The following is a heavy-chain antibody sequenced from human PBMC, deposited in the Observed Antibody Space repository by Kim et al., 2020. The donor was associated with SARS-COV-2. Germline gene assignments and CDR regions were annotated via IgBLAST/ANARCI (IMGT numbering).Heavy chain of an antibody. V-gene: IGHV2-5*01. CDR3: AHRPNTIYGDYAY. J-gene: IGHJ4*02. Sequence: YSPALKSRLTITKDTSKNQMVLTMTNMDPVDTATYYCAHRPNTIYGDYAYWGQGTLVTVSS. D-gene: IGHD4-17*01.